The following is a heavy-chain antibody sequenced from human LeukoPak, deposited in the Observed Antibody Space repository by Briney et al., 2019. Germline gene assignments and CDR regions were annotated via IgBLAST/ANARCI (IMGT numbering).Heavy chain of an antibody. V-gene: IGHV3-53*01. Sequence: GGSLRLSCAASGVTVSSNYMSWVRQAPGEGLEWVSVIYSGGSTYYADSVKGRFTISRDNSKNTLYLQMNSLRAEDTAVYYCARDRYCSSTSCHDDYWGQGTLVTVSS. J-gene: IGHJ4*02. CDR1: GVTVSSNY. CDR2: IYSGGST. CDR3: ARDRYCSSTSCHDDY. D-gene: IGHD2-2*01.